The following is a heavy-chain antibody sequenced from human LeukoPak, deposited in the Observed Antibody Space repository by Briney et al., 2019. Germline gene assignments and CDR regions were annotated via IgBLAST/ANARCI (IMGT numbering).Heavy chain of an antibody. Sequence: SETLSLTCTVSGGSISSSSYYWGWIRQPPGKGLEWIGSIYYSGSTYYNPSLKSRVTISVDTSKNQFSLKLSSVTAADTAVYYCASVGSVRFPPIDYWGQGTLVTVSS. V-gene: IGHV4-39*07. CDR1: GGSISSSSYY. D-gene: IGHD4-17*01. CDR2: IYYSGST. J-gene: IGHJ4*02. CDR3: ASVGSVRFPPIDY.